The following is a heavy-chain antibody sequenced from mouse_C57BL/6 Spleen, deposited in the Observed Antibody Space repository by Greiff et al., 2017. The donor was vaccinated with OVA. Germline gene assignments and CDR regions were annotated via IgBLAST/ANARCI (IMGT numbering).Heavy chain of an antibody. V-gene: IGHV1-15*01. Sequence: QVQLQQSGAELVRPGASVTLSCKASGYTFTDYEMHWVKQTPVHGLEWIGAIDPETGGTAYNQKFQGKAILTADKSSSTAYMELRSLTSEDSAVYYCTRYYGNRDYWGQGTTLTVSS. D-gene: IGHD2-1*01. J-gene: IGHJ2*01. CDR2: IDPETGGT. CDR3: TRYYGNRDY. CDR1: GYTFTDYE.